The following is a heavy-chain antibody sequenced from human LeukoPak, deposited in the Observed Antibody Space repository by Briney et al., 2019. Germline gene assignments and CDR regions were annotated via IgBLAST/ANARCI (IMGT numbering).Heavy chain of an antibody. Sequence: PSETLSLTCTVSGGSISGYYWSWIRQPPGKGLEWIGYIYYSGGTNYNPSPRSRVTISVDTSKNQFSLKLSSVTAADTAVYHCARLRFSNSGSYLAPSDYWGQGTLVTVSS. CDR2: IYYSGGT. J-gene: IGHJ4*02. D-gene: IGHD1-26*01. CDR3: ARLRFSNSGSYLAPSDY. CDR1: GGSISGYY. V-gene: IGHV4-59*08.